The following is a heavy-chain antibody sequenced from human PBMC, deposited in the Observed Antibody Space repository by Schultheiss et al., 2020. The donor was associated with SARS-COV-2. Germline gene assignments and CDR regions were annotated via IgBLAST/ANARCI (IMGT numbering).Heavy chain of an antibody. J-gene: IGHJ4*02. D-gene: IGHD3-3*01. CDR3: ARGRTIFGVVTRPYYFDY. CDR2: IYYSGST. V-gene: IGHV4-59*01. Sequence: GSLRLSCTVSGGSISSYYWSWIRQPPGKGLEWIGYIYYSGSTNYNPSLKSRVTISVDTSKNQFSLKLSSVTAADTAVYYCARGRTIFGVVTRPYYFDYWGQGTLVTVSS. CDR1: GGSISSYY.